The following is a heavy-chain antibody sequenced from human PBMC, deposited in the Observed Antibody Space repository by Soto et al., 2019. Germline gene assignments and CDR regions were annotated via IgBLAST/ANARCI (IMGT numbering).Heavy chain of an antibody. Sequence: EVQLVESGGGLVKPGGSLRLSCAASGFTFSSYSMNWVRQAPGKGLEWVSSISSSSSYIYYADSVKGRFTISRDNAKNSLYLQMNSLRAEDTAVYYCARDRPDSGDYGAWDDAFDIWGQGTMVTVSS. CDR3: ARDRPDSGDYGAWDDAFDI. V-gene: IGHV3-21*01. CDR2: ISSSSSYI. CDR1: GFTFSSYS. D-gene: IGHD4-17*01. J-gene: IGHJ3*02.